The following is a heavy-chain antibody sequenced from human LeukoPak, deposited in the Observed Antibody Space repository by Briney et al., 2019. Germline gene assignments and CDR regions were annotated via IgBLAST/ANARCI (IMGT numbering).Heavy chain of an antibody. CDR2: ISAYNGNT. CDR3: ARVAGSSSPEPGSIDY. CDR1: GYTFTSYG. V-gene: IGHV1-18*01. D-gene: IGHD6-6*01. J-gene: IGHJ4*02. Sequence: ASVKVSCKASGYTFTSYGISWVRQTPGQGLEWMGWISAYNGNTNYAQKLQGRVTMTTDTSTSTAYMELRSLRSDETAVYHCARVAGSSSPEPGSIDYWGQGTLVTVSS.